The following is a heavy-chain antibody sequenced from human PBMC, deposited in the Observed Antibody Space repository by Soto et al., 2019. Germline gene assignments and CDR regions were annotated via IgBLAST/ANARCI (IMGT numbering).Heavy chain of an antibody. D-gene: IGHD2-2*01. CDR1: GVSISSGGYY. V-gene: IGHV4-31*03. Sequence: SDTLSLTCTVSGVSISSGGYYWILIRQHPGKGLEWIGYIYYSGSTYYNPSLKSRVTISVDTSKNQFSLKLSSVTAADTAVYYCARVPVPAAPWGYGMDVRGQGTTVAVS. CDR3: ARVPVPAAPWGYGMDV. J-gene: IGHJ6*02. CDR2: IYYSGST.